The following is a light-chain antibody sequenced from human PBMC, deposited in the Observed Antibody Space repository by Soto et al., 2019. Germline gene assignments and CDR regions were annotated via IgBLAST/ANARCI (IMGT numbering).Light chain of an antibody. CDR1: PRLRRSS. CDR3: QHCVSTPST. Sequence: IMLLQSPGYQTLSLGESAALSCRASPRLRRSSFAWYPPNPGGAPRLLLSGASSRAPGIPDRFSGSGSGTDFXXPIRRLEHEDFEGPDCQHCVSTPSTFGHGTKV. J-gene: IGKJ1*01. CDR2: GAS. V-gene: IGKV3-20*01.